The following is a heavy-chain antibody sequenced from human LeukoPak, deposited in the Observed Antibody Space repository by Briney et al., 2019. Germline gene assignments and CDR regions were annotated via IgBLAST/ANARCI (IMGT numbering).Heavy chain of an antibody. Sequence: GGSLTLSCEDSGFTFRSYEMNWVRQAPGKGLEWVSYISSSGSTIYYADSVKGRFTISRDNAKNSLYLQMNSLRAEDTAVYYCAELGITMIGGVWGKGTTVTISS. J-gene: IGHJ6*04. V-gene: IGHV3-48*03. CDR2: ISSSGSTI. D-gene: IGHD3-10*02. CDR1: GFTFRSYE. CDR3: AELGITMIGGV.